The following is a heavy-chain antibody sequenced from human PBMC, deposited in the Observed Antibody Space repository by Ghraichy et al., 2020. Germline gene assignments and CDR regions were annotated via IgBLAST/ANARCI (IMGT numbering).Heavy chain of an antibody. CDR3: AKDHPDYGMDV. V-gene: IGHV3-30*18. Sequence: GESLNISCAASGFTFSSYGMHWVRQAPGKGLEWVAVISYDGSNKYYADSVKGRFTISRDNSKNTLYLQMNSLRVEDTAMYYCAKDHPDYGMDVWGQGTTVTVSS. CDR2: ISYDGSNK. CDR1: GFTFSSYG. J-gene: IGHJ6*02.